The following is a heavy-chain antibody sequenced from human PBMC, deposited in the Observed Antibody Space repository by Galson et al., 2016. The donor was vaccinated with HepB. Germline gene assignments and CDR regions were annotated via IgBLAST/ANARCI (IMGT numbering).Heavy chain of an antibody. D-gene: IGHD3-16*01. CDR1: GFTFSTYG. V-gene: IGHV3-48*02. CDR3: ERNRAALRYYYGMDA. J-gene: IGHJ6*02. CDR2: ISSTSGSI. Sequence: SLRLSCAASGFTFSTYGMNWVRQAPGQGLGWVSYISSTSGSIHYADSVKGRFTISRDNAKIALYLQMNSLRDEDTAVYFCERNRAALRYYYGMDAWGQGTTVTVSS.